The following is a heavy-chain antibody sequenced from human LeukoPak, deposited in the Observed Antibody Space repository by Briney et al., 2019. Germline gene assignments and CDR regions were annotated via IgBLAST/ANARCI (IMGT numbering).Heavy chain of an antibody. D-gene: IGHD6-13*01. Sequence: GGSLRLSCAASGFTFSSYGMHWVRQAPGKGLEWVAVIWYDGSNKYYADSVKGRFTISRDNSKNTLYLQMNSLRAEDTAVHYCARDRYSSSWWDYFDYWGQGTLVTVSS. J-gene: IGHJ4*02. V-gene: IGHV3-33*08. CDR1: GFTFSSYG. CDR2: IWYDGSNK. CDR3: ARDRYSSSWWDYFDY.